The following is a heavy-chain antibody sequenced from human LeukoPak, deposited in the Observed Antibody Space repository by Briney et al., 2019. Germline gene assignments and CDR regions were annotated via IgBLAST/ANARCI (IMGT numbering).Heavy chain of an antibody. J-gene: IGHJ3*02. V-gene: IGHV4-39*07. CDR1: GGSISSSSYY. CDR2: IYYSGST. Sequence: SETLSLTCTVSGGSISSSSYYWGWIRQPPGKGLEWIGSIYYSGSTYYNPSLKSRVTISVDTSKNQFSLKLSSVTAADTAVYYCARDPGYSYDIDAFDIWGQGTMVTVSS. D-gene: IGHD5-18*01. CDR3: ARDPGYSYDIDAFDI.